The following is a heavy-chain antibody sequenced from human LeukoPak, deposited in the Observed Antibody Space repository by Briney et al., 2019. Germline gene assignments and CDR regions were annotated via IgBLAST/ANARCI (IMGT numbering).Heavy chain of an antibody. D-gene: IGHD2/OR15-2a*01. CDR1: GGSISSYY. CDR2: IYYSGST. V-gene: IGHV4-59*01. J-gene: IGHJ3*02. Sequence: SETLSLTCTVSGGSISSYYWSWIRQPPGKGLEWIGYIYYSGSTNYNPSPKSRVTISVDTSKNQFSLKLSSVTAADTAVYYCARDFLARAFDIWGQGTMVTVSS. CDR3: ARDFLARAFDI.